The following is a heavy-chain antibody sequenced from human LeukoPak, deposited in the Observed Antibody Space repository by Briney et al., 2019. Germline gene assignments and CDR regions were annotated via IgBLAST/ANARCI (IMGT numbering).Heavy chain of an antibody. CDR2: ISGSGGST. Sequence: GGSLRLSCAASGFTFSSYGMSWVRQAPGKGLEWVSAISGSGGSTYYADSVKGRFTISGDNSKNTLYLQMNSLRADDTAVYYCAKSHHVTAIDYWGQGTLVTVSS. D-gene: IGHD2-21*02. J-gene: IGHJ4*02. V-gene: IGHV3-23*01. CDR1: GFTFSSYG. CDR3: AKSHHVTAIDY.